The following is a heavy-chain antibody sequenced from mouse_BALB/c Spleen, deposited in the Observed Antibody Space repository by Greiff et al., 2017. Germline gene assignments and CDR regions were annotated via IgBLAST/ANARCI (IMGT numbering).Heavy chain of an antibody. CDR1: GYSFTDYI. CDR2: INPYYGST. CDR3: ARDYAMDY. Sequence: VQLQQSGPELVKPGASVKISCKASGYSFTDYIMLWVKQSHGKSLEWIGNINPYYGSTSYNLKFKGKATLTVDKSSSTAYMQLNSLTSEDSAVYYCARDYAMDYWGQGTSVTVSS. V-gene: IGHV1-39*01. J-gene: IGHJ4*01.